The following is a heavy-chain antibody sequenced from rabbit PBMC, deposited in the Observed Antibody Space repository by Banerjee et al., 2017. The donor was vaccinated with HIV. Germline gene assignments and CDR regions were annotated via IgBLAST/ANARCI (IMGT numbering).Heavy chain of an antibody. Sequence: ELVESGGGLVQPGESLKLSCKASGIDFSSYGISWVRQAPGKGPEWIAYIYPGFGIRNYANSVKGRFTISSDNAQNTVFLQMTSLTASDTATYFCARDGVNDDYGDSYFNLWGQGTLVTV. D-gene: IGHD2-1*01. V-gene: IGHV1S47*01. J-gene: IGHJ4*01. CDR2: IYPGFGIR. CDR3: ARDGVNDDYGDSYFNL. CDR1: GIDFSSYG.